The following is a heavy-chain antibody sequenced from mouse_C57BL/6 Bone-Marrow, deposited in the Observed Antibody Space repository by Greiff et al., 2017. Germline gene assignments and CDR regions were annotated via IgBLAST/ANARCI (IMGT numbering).Heavy chain of an antibody. J-gene: IGHJ4*01. D-gene: IGHD2-2*01. V-gene: IGHV1-53*01. CDR2: INPSNGGT. CDR3: ARQNGYYYAMDY. CDR1: GYTFTSYW. Sequence: QVQLQQPGTELVKPGASVKLSCKASGYTFTSYWMHWVKQRPGQGLEWIGNINPSNGGTIYNQKFKGKATLTVDKSSSTAYMELRSLTSEDTAVYYCARQNGYYYAMDYWGQGTSVTVSS.